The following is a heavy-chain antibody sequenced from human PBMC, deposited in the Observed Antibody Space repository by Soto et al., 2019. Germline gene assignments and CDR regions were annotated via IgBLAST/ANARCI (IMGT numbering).Heavy chain of an antibody. CDR2: ISYDGNHE. Sequence: QVHLVESGGGVVQPGRSLRLSCAASGFIFTTYAMHWVRQAPGKGLEWVAVISYDGNHEYYADSVRGRFTISRDNSKNTLSLQMDSLRADDTALYYCASASVAVTWGYDIDYWGQGALVTVSS. D-gene: IGHD6-19*01. J-gene: IGHJ4*02. V-gene: IGHV3-30-3*01. CDR1: GFIFTTYA. CDR3: ASASVAVTWGYDIDY.